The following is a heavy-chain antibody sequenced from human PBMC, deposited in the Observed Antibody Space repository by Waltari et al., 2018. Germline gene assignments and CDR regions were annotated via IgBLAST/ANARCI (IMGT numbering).Heavy chain of an antibody. Sequence: QVQLQQWGAGLLKPSETLSLTCAVYGGSFSGYYWSWIRQPPGKGLEWIGEINHSGSTDYNPALKSRVTISVDTSKNQFSLKLGSVAAADTAVYYCAREGHYDCWSGYPAAFDIWGQGTMVTVSS. CDR3: AREGHYDCWSGYPAAFDI. J-gene: IGHJ3*02. CDR2: INHSGST. V-gene: IGHV4-34*01. CDR1: GGSFSGYY. D-gene: IGHD3-3*01.